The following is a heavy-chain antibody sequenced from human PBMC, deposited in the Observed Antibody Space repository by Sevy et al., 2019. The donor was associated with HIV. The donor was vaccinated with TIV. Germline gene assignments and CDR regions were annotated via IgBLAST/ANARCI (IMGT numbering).Heavy chain of an antibody. Sequence: SETLSLTCTVSGGSISSRSHHWGWIRQPPGKGLEWIGSIYYSGSTYYNPSLKSRGTISVDTSKNQFSLKLSSVTAADTAVYYRARQGPPPGYYDFWSGPGTEYYGMDVWGQGTTVTVSS. V-gene: IGHV4-39*01. CDR3: ARQGPPPGYYDFWSGPGTEYYGMDV. D-gene: IGHD3-3*01. CDR2: IYYSGST. CDR1: GGSISSRSHH. J-gene: IGHJ6*02.